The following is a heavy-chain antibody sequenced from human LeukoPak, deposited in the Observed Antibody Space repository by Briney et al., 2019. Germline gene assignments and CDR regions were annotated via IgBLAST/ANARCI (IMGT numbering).Heavy chain of an antibody. J-gene: IGHJ4*02. CDR2: ISGSSYYI. CDR3: ASGLGYSSRY. Sequence: NPGGSLRLSCAASGFTFSSYSMNWVRQAPGKGLEWVSSISGSSYYIYYADSVKGRFTISRDNSKNTLYLQMNSLRAEDTAVYYCASGLGYSSRYWGQGTLVTVSS. CDR1: GFTFSSYS. D-gene: IGHD6-13*01. V-gene: IGHV3-21*01.